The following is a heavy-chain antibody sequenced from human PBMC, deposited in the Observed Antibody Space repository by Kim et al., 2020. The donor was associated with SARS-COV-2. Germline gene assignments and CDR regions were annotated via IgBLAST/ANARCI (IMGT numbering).Heavy chain of an antibody. V-gene: IGHV4-34*01. Sequence: SLKGRVTLSVDTSRNLFSLKLGSVTAADTAVYYCARGVVDIVATIYFDYWGQGTLVTVSS. D-gene: IGHD5-12*01. CDR3: ARGVVDIVATIYFDY. J-gene: IGHJ4*02.